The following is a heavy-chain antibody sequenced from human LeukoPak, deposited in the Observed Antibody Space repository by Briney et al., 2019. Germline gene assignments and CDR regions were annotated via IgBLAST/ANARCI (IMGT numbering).Heavy chain of an antibody. CDR1: GFSFSTYW. V-gene: IGHV3-23*01. CDR3: ATSTTSFDY. D-gene: IGHD1-14*01. CDR2: ISGSGYNT. Sequence: GGSLRLSCVASGFSFSTYWMNWIRQAPGKGLEWVSSISGSGYNTYYADSVKGRFTISRDNSKNTLYLQMNSLRAEDTAMYYCATSTTSFDYWGQGTLVTVSS. J-gene: IGHJ4*02.